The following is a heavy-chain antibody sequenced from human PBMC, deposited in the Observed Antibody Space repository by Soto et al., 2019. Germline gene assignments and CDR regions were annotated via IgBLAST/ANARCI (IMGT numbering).Heavy chain of an antibody. D-gene: IGHD5-12*01. CDR1: GGSFSGYY. V-gene: IGHV4-34*01. Sequence: SATLSLTCAVYGGSFSGYYWSWIRQPPGRGLEWIGEINHSGSTNYNPSLKSRVTISVDTSKNQFSLKLSSVTAADTAVYYCARGGGYEDYYYGMDVWGQGTTVTVSS. CDR3: ARGGGYEDYYYGMDV. J-gene: IGHJ6*02. CDR2: INHSGST.